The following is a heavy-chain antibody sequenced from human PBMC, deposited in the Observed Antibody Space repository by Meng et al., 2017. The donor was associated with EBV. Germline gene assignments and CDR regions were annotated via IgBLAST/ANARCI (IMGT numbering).Heavy chain of an antibody. CDR3: AKSSSSTPGVVDS. V-gene: IGHV4-61*01. D-gene: IGHD2-2*01. CDR1: GASVRGGTFH. CDR2: IYDGGTT. J-gene: IGHJ4*02. Sequence: QVELRASGPGLGKPSETLSLTCTCSGASVRGGTFHWSWIRQPPGKELQWIGYIYDGGTTIYNPSLKSRVTIFLDTSRNQFSLGLRSATTADTAVYYCAKSSSSTPGVVDSWGQGTLVTVSS.